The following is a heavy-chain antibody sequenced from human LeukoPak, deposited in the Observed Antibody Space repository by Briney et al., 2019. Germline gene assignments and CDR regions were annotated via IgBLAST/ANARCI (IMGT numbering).Heavy chain of an antibody. J-gene: IGHJ4*02. D-gene: IGHD3-22*01. CDR1: GFTFSSYS. CDR3: ARDRRDHYDSSGPFDY. Sequence: GGSLRLSCAASGFTFSSYSMNWVRQAPGKGLEWVSYIRSSSSTIYYADSVKGRFTISRDNAKNSLYLQMNSLRAEDTAVYYCARDRRDHYDSSGPFDYWGQGTLVIVSS. V-gene: IGHV3-48*01. CDR2: IRSSSSTI.